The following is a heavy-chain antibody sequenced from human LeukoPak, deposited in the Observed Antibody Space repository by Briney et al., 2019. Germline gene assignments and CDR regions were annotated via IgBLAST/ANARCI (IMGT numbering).Heavy chain of an antibody. Sequence: GSSVKVSCKASGGTFSSYTISWVRQAPGQGLEWMGRIVPILGIANYAQKFQGRVTITADKSTSTAYMELSSLRSEDTAVYYCARPASSGYPPFGYWGQGTLVTVSS. CDR1: GGTFSSYT. J-gene: IGHJ4*02. D-gene: IGHD3-22*01. CDR2: IVPILGIA. CDR3: ARPASSGYPPFGY. V-gene: IGHV1-69*02.